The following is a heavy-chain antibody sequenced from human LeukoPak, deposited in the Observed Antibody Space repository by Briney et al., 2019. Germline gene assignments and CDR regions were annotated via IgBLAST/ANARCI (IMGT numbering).Heavy chain of an antibody. CDR3: AKDAGYCSSTSCPLDV. V-gene: IGHV4-34*01. CDR2: INHSGST. J-gene: IGHJ6*04. CDR1: GGSFSGYY. D-gene: IGHD2-2*01. Sequence: SETLSLTCAVYGGSFSGYYWSWIRQPPGKGLEWIGEINHSGSTNYNPSLKSRATISVDTSKNQFSLKLSSVTAADTAVYYCAKDAGYCSSTSCPLDVWGKGTTVTVSS.